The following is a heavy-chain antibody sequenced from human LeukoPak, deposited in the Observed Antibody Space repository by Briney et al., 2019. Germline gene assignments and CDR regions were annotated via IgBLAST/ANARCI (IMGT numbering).Heavy chain of an antibody. CDR2: IYDSGST. CDR1: GGSIRSSYYY. V-gene: IGHV4-39*07. CDR3: AGATDYYDSSGYFN. J-gene: IGHJ4*02. Sequence: KASETLSLTCTVSGGSIRSSYYYWGWIRQPPGKGLEWIGSIYDSGSTYYNPSLKSRVTISVDTSKNQFSLKLSSVTAADTAVYYCAGATDYYDSSGYFNWGQGTLVTVSS. D-gene: IGHD3-22*01.